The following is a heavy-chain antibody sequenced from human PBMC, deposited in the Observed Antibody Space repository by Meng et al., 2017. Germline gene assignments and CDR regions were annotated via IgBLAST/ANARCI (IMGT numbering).Heavy chain of an antibody. CDR3: ASGLSSDFDY. Sequence: VHLVGSGGGVVQPGRALRLSCAASGFTFSDYYMSWIRQAPGKGLEWVSYISSSGSTIYYADSVKGRFTISRDNAKNSLYLQMNSLRAEDTAVYYCASGLSSDFDYWGQGTLVTVSS. CDR1: GFTFSDYY. D-gene: IGHD2-15*01. J-gene: IGHJ4*02. V-gene: IGHV3-11*04. CDR2: ISSSGSTI.